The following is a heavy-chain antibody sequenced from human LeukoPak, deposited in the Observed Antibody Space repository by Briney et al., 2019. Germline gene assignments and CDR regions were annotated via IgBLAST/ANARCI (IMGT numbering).Heavy chain of an antibody. D-gene: IGHD3-10*01. CDR1: GDSINSYY. CDR2: IYYSGTT. Sequence: SETLSLTCTVSGDSINSYYWSWIRQPPEKGLEWIGYIYYSGTTSYNPSLKGRVTISVDTAKTQFSLKMNSVTAADTAVYYCARLQRITMAGPDYWYFDLWGRGTLVTVSS. J-gene: IGHJ2*01. CDR3: ARLQRITMAGPDYWYFDL. V-gene: IGHV4-59*01.